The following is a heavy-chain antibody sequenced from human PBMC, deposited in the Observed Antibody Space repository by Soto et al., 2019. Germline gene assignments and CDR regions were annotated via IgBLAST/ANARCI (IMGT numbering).Heavy chain of an antibody. D-gene: IGHD3-22*01. CDR2: IYFSGGT. CDR1: GGSISSYY. J-gene: IGHJ3*02. Sequence: PSETLSLTCTVSGGSISSYYWSWIRQPPGKGLEWIGYIYFSGGTNYNPSLKSRVTISVDTSKNQFSLKLSSVTAADTAVYYCAKDRVGITMIVVPPDAFDIWGQGTMVTVSS. V-gene: IGHV4-59*12. CDR3: AKDRVGITMIVVPPDAFDI.